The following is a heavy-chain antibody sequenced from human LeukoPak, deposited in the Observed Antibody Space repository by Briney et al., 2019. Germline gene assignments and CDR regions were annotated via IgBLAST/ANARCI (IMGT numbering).Heavy chain of an antibody. J-gene: IGHJ4*02. CDR1: GGSISSHY. CDR2: VYYRWTT. CDR3: ATWGIAVAGTFDY. Sequence: PSETLSLTCTISGGSISSHYWSWIRQPPGKGLEWIGYVYYRWTTNYNPSLKSRVTIAVDSPKNQFSLKLSSVTAADTAVYYCATWGIAVAGTFDYWGQGTLVTVST. V-gene: IGHV4-59*08. D-gene: IGHD6-19*01.